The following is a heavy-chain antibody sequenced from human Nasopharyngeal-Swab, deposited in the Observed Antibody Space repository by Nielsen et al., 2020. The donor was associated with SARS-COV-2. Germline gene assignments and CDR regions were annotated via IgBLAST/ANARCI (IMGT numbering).Heavy chain of an antibody. D-gene: IGHD3/OR15-3a*01. CDR3: ASVLDLGILDY. Sequence: WIRQPPGKGLEWIGYIYHSGSTYYNPSLKSRVTISVDRSKSQFSLKLSSVTAADTAVYYCASVLDLGILDYWGQGTLVTVS. CDR2: IYHSGST. J-gene: IGHJ4*02. V-gene: IGHV4-30-2*01.